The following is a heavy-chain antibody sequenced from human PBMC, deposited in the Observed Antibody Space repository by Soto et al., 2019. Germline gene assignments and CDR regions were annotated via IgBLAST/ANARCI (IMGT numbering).Heavy chain of an antibody. V-gene: IGHV1-18*01. D-gene: IGHD2-21*01. CDR3: ARGPTDSYDQGGDYSLDY. J-gene: IGHJ4*02. CDR2: ISTYNGDT. CDR1: GYTFLTYG. Sequence: QVQLVQSGAEVKEPGASLKVSCKASGYTFLTYGMSWVRQAPGQGLDWMGWISTYNGDTKYADRIQGRVTMTTDTTTGTAYMELRSLRSDDTAVYYCARGPTDSYDQGGDYSLDYWGKGTLVTVSS.